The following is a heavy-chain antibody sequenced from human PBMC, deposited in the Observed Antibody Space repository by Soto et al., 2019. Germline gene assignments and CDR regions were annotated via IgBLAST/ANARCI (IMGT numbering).Heavy chain of an antibody. CDR3: ARGGPNDYYDSSGYYYEVSY. CDR2: INPSGGST. Sequence: ASVKVSCKASGYTFTDYYIHWVRQAPGQGLEWMGMINPSGGSTDYAQKFRGRVTMTRDTSTGTVYMELSSLRSEDTAVYYCARGGPNDYYDSSGYYYEVSYWGQGTLVTVSS. J-gene: IGHJ4*02. V-gene: IGHV1-46*01. CDR1: GYTFTDYY. D-gene: IGHD3-22*01.